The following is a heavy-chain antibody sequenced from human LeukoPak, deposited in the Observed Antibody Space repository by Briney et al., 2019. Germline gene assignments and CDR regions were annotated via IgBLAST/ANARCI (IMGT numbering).Heavy chain of an antibody. J-gene: IGHJ4*02. CDR3: ARGGRFYFDY. CDR1: GFSFAPYW. D-gene: IGHD3-3*01. V-gene: IGHV3-7*01. CDR2: IKQDGSEK. Sequence: GGSLRLSCAASGFSFAPYWMSWVRQVPGKGLEWVATIKQDGSEKYYVDSVKGRFTVSRDNAKDSLYLQMNSLRVEDTALYNCARGGRFYFDYWGREPWSPSPQ.